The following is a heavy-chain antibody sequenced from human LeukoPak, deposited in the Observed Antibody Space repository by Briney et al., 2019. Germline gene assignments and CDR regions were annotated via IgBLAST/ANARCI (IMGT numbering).Heavy chain of an antibody. D-gene: IGHD3-10*01. J-gene: IGHJ5*02. CDR1: GGSFSGYY. CDR3: ARGRNDAGSGSSLVS. CDR2: INHSGST. V-gene: IGHV4-34*01. Sequence: SETLSLTCAVYGGSFSGYYWSWIRQPPGKGLEWIGEINHSGSTNYNPSLKSRVTISVDTSKNQFSLKLSSVTAADTAVYYCARGRNDAGSGSSLVSWGQGTLVTVSS.